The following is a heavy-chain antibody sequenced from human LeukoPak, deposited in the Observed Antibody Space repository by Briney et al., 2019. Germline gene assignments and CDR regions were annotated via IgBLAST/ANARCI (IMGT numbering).Heavy chain of an antibody. CDR2: ISYDGSNK. CDR1: GFTFSSYA. D-gene: IGHD2-2*01. V-gene: IGHV3-30-3*01. Sequence: PGGSLRLSCAASGFTFSSYAMHWVRQAPGKGLEWVAVISYDGSNKYYADYVEGRITISRDNSKNTLYLQMNSLRAEDTAVYYCARDWGFGCSSTSCPDPGGFDIWGQGTTVIVSS. CDR3: ARDWGFGCSSTSCPDPGGFDI. J-gene: IGHJ3*02.